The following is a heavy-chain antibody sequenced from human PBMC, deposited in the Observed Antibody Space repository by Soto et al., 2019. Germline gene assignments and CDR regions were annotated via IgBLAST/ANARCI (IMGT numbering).Heavy chain of an antibody. V-gene: IGHV3-74*01. Sequence: EVQLVESGGGLVQPGGSLRLSCAASGFTFSSYWMHWVRQAPGKGLVWVSRINSDGSSTSYADSVKGRFTISRDNAKNTLYLQMNSLRAEDTAVYYCARPPSYYDILTGYYNTWYFDLCCRGTLVTVSS. D-gene: IGHD3-9*01. CDR2: INSDGSST. J-gene: IGHJ2*01. CDR1: GFTFSSYW. CDR3: ARPPSYYDILTGYYNTWYFDL.